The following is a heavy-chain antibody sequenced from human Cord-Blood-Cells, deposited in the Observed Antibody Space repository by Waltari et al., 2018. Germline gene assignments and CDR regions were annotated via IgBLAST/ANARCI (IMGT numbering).Heavy chain of an antibody. CDR1: GYTLTELS. D-gene: IGHD3-9*01. Sequence: QVQLVQSGAEVKKPGASVKVSCKVSGYTLTELSMHWVRQAPGKGLEWMGGFDPEEVETNYGQKFQGRVTLTEDTSTDTAYMELSSLRSEDTAVYYCATAPLLRYFDWLFDYWGQGTLVTVSS. CDR3: ATAPLLRYFDWLFDY. J-gene: IGHJ4*02. V-gene: IGHV1-24*01. CDR2: FDPEEVET.